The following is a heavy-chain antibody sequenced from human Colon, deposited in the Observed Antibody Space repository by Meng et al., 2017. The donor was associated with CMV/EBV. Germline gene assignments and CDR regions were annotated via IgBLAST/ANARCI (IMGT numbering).Heavy chain of an antibody. CDR1: GFTFSDYA. D-gene: IGHD6-13*01. J-gene: IGHJ4*02. CDR2: ISYDGNHR. V-gene: IGHV3-30*04. Sequence: GGSLRLSCAASGFTFSDYAVHWVRQAPGKGLEWVAHISYDGNHRYYADSMKGRFTISRDNSKNTLYLQVDSLRPEDTATYYCASTIAAAGLDYWGQGTLVTVS. CDR3: ASTIAAAGLDY.